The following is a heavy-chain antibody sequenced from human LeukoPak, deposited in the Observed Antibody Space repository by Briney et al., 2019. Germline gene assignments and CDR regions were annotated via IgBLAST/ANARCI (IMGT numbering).Heavy chain of an antibody. CDR2: VNPNSGGT. J-gene: IGHJ4*02. D-gene: IGHD2-21*02. Sequence: APVKVSCKASGYTFIDYYIHWVRQAPGQGLEWMGWVNPNSGGTNPPRNFQGRVTMTRDTSTSTAYMELSRLRSDDTAVYYCARKTRVTDFDYWGQGTLVTVSS. CDR3: ARKTRVTDFDY. V-gene: IGHV1-2*02. CDR1: GYTFIDYY.